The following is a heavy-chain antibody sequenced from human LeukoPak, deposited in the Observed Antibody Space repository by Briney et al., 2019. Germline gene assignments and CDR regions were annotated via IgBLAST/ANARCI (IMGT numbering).Heavy chain of an antibody. J-gene: IGHJ3*02. D-gene: IGHD3-16*02. Sequence: SSETLSLTCAVYGGSFSGYYWSWIRQPPGKGLEWIGEINHSGSTNYNPSLKSRVTISVDTSKNQFSLKLSSVTAADTAVYYCARAHRLLPYDYVWGSHRSCAFDIWGQGTMVTVSS. CDR1: GGSFSGYY. CDR3: ARAHRLLPYDYVWGSHRSCAFDI. CDR2: INHSGST. V-gene: IGHV4-34*01.